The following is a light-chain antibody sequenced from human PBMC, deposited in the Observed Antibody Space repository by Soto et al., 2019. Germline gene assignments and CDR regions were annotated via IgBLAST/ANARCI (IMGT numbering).Light chain of an antibody. CDR1: SSDVGGYNY. CDR3: SSYAGSSTWV. CDR2: EVS. V-gene: IGLV2-8*01. Sequence: QSAPTQPPSASGSPGQSATISCTGTSSDVGGYNYVSWYQQYPGKAPKLMIYEVSKRPSGVPDRFSGSKSGNTASLTVSGLQAEDEADYYCSSYAGSSTWVFGGGTKRPS. J-gene: IGLJ2*01.